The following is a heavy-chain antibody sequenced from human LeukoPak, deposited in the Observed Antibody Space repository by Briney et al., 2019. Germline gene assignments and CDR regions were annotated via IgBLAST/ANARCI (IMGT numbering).Heavy chain of an antibody. V-gene: IGHV1-69*05. Sequence: SVKVSCKASGGTFSSYAISWVRQAPGQGLEWMGRIIPIFGTANYAQKFQGRVTITTDESTSTAYMELSSPRSEDTAVYYCAREMFSRRKPGYCSGGSCSNWFDPWGQGTLVTVSS. CDR1: GGTFSSYA. CDR2: IIPIFGTA. D-gene: IGHD2-15*01. CDR3: AREMFSRRKPGYCSGGSCSNWFDP. J-gene: IGHJ5*02.